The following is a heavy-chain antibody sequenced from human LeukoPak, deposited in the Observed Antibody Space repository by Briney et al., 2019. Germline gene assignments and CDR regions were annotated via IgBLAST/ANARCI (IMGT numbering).Heavy chain of an antibody. J-gene: IGHJ6*02. CDR2: ISYDGSNK. Sequence: PGGSLRLSCAASGFTFSSYAMHWVRQAPGKGLEWVAVISYDGSNKYYADSVKGRFTISRDNSKNTLYLQMNSLRAEDTAVYYCATMDVVLMVYATHYGMDVWGQGTTVTVSS. D-gene: IGHD2-8*01. V-gene: IGHV3-30-3*01. CDR3: ATMDVVLMVYATHYGMDV. CDR1: GFTFSSYA.